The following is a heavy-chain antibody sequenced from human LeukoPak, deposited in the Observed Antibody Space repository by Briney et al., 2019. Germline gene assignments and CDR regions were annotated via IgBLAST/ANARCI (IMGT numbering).Heavy chain of an antibody. CDR3: ARGGGQFYYGSGSYSHYYMDV. CDR1: GYTFTSYA. CDR2: INTNTGNP. J-gene: IGHJ6*03. D-gene: IGHD3-10*01. Sequence: ASVKVSCKASGYTFTSYAMNWVRQAPGQGLEWMGWINTNTGNPTYAKGFTGRFVFSLDTSVSTVSTAYLQISSLKAEDTAVYYCARGGGQFYYGSGSYSHYYMDVWGKGATVTVSS. V-gene: IGHV7-4-1*02.